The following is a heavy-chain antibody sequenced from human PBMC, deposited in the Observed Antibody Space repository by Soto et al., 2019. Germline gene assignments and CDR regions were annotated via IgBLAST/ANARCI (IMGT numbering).Heavy chain of an antibody. V-gene: IGHV6-1*01. J-gene: IGHJ3*02. CDR2: TFSRSGWYY. D-gene: IGHD2-21*02. Sequence: PSQTLSLTCVISGDSVSSNSGTWNWIRQSPSRGLEWLGRTFSRSGWYYEYADSVRGRIIINPDTSKNQFSLQLNSVTPEDTAVYYCARRLQSGHDAFDIWGQGTMVTVSS. CDR3: ARRLQSGHDAFDI. CDR1: GDSVSSNSGT.